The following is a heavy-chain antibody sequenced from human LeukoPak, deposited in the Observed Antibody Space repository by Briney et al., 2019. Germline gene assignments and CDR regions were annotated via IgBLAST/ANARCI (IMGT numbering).Heavy chain of an antibody. CDR2: INHNGNVN. D-gene: IGHD3-16*01. V-gene: IGHV3-7*03. CDR1: GFTFSSYW. CDR3: ARGGGLDV. Sequence: GGSLRLSCAAYGFTFSSYWMNWARQAPGKGLEWVGSINHNGNVNYCVDSVKGRFTISRDNAKNSLYLQMSNLRAEDTAVYFCARGGGLDVWGQGATVTVSS. J-gene: IGHJ6*02.